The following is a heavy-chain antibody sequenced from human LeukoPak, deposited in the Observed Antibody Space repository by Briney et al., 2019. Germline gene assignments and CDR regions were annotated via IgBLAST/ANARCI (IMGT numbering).Heavy chain of an antibody. CDR3: AKDLSGGGDLYYYYGMDV. J-gene: IGHJ6*02. CDR1: GFTVSSNY. V-gene: IGHV3-66*01. D-gene: IGHD2-21*02. Sequence: GGSLRLSCAASGFTVSSNYMSWVRQAPGKGLEWVSVIYSGGSTYYADSVKGRFTISRDNSKNTLYLQMNSLRAEDTAVYYCAKDLSGGGDLYYYYGMDVWGQGATVTVSS. CDR2: IYSGGST.